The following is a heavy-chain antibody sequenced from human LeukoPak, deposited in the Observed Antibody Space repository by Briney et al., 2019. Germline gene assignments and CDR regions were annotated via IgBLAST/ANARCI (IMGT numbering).Heavy chain of an antibody. V-gene: IGHV3-30*18. CDR2: ISYDGSDK. CDR3: AKDWRMFTIFGVLDP. J-gene: IGHJ5*02. CDR1: GFTFSTYG. Sequence: PGGSLRPSCAASGFTFSTYGMHWVRQAPGKGLEWVAVISYDGSDKYYADSVKGRFTISRDNSKNTLYLQMNSLRAEDTAVYYCAKDWRMFTIFGVLDPWGQGTLVTVSS. D-gene: IGHD3-3*01.